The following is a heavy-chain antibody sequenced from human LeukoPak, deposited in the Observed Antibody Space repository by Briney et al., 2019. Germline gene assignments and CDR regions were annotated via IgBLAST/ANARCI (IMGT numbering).Heavy chain of an antibody. CDR2: IYPGDSDT. V-gene: IGHV5-51*01. D-gene: IGHD5-24*01. CDR1: GYSFTSYW. Sequence: PGESLKISCKGSGYSFTSYWIGWVRQMPGKGLEWMGIIYPGDSDTRYSPSFQGQVTISADKSISTAYLQWSSLKASDTAMYYCARMASTQTLDYYGMDVWGQGTTVTVSS. CDR3: ARMASTQTLDYYGMDV. J-gene: IGHJ6*02.